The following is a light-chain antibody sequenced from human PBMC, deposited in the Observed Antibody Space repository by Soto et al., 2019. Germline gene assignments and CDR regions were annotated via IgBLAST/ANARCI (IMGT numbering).Light chain of an antibody. J-gene: IGKJ1*01. Sequence: EDVLTQSPGTLSLSPGERATLSCRASQSVSGSYLAWYQQKPGQAPRLLIYGASNRATGTPDRFRGSGSGTDFTLTISRLEPEDFAVYFCQQYDNLSWTFGQGTKVAIK. CDR3: QQYDNLSWT. CDR2: GAS. V-gene: IGKV3-20*01. CDR1: QSVSGSY.